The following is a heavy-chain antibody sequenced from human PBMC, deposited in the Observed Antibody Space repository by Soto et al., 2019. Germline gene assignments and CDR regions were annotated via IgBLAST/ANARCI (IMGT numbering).Heavy chain of an antibody. J-gene: IGHJ6*02. D-gene: IGHD1-26*01. CDR2: IYTSGST. V-gene: IGHV4-4*07. Sequence: QVQLQESGPGLVKPSETLSLTCTVSGGSISSYYWSWIRQPAGKGLEWIGRIYTSGSTNYNPSLKSRVTMSVDTSKNQFSLKLSSVTAADTAVYYCARDRSNSGSYSSYYYYGMDVWGQGTTVTVSS. CDR3: ARDRSNSGSYSSYYYYGMDV. CDR1: GGSISSYY.